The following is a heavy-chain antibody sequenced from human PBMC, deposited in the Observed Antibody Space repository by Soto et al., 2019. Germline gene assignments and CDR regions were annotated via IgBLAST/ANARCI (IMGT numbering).Heavy chain of an antibody. CDR3: ARGGLYGDLPGLTVNAFDI. J-gene: IGHJ3*02. Sequence: GGSLRLSCAASGFAFSSYNMNWVRQAPGKGLEWVSSISPTGTFMNSADSLKDRFSISRDNAGNSLFLQMNSLRADDTAVYYCARGGLYGDLPGLTVNAFDIWGQGTMVTVSS. CDR2: ISPTGTFM. D-gene: IGHD4-17*01. V-gene: IGHV3-21*01. CDR1: GFAFSSYN.